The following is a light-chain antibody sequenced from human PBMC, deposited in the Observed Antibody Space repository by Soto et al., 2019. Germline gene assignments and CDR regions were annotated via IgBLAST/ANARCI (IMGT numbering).Light chain of an antibody. CDR1: QSISTY. J-gene: IGKJ4*01. V-gene: IGKV1-39*01. Sequence: DLQMSQSPSSLSASIGDRITITCRASQSISTYLNWYQQKPGKAPRLLIYGASTLQNGVPSRFSGSGSATDYTHTINSLQPEDFATYYCQQSFITPPLTFGGGTTVEMK. CDR2: GAS. CDR3: QQSFITPPLT.